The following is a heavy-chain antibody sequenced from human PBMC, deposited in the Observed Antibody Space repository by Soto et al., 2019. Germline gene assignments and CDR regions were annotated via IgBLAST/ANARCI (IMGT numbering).Heavy chain of an antibody. D-gene: IGHD2-21*01. CDR2: LSSSSGAT. CDR3: VRDSAYSFDY. J-gene: IGHJ4*02. V-gene: IGHV3-48*01. CDR1: GFALTYYN. Sequence: EVQLVESGGGLVQPGGSLRLSCAASGFALTYYNMNWVRQAPGKGLEWISDLSSSSGATYYADSVKGRFTISRDTAKNSLYLQMSSLRADDTAIYYCVRDSAYSFDYWGQGTLVTVSS.